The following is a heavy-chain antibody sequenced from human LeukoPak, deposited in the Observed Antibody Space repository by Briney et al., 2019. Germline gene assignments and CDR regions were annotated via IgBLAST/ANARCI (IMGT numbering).Heavy chain of an antibody. J-gene: IGHJ4*02. CDR1: GGSISSYY. CDR3: AREGTDDILTGSPCYYFDY. D-gene: IGHD3-9*01. CDR2: IYTSGST. Sequence: PSETLSLTCTVSGGSISSYYWSWIRQPAGKGLEWIGRIYTSGSTNYNPSLKSRVTMSVDTSKNQFSLKLSSVTAADTAVYYCAREGTDDILTGSPCYYFDYWGQGTLVTVSS. V-gene: IGHV4-4*07.